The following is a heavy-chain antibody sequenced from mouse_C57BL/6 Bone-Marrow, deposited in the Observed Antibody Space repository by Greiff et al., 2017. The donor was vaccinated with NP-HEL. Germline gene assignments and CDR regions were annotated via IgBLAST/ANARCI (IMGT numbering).Heavy chain of an antibody. Sequence: VQLKESGPGLAKPSQTLSLTCSVTGYSITSDYWNWIRKFPGNKLEYMGYISYSGSTYYNPSLKSRISITRDTSKNQYYLQLNSVTTEDTATYYCASSITTVVADYAMDYWGQGTSVTVSS. D-gene: IGHD1-1*01. CDR2: ISYSGST. J-gene: IGHJ4*01. V-gene: IGHV3-8*01. CDR3: ASSITTVVADYAMDY. CDR1: GYSITSDY.